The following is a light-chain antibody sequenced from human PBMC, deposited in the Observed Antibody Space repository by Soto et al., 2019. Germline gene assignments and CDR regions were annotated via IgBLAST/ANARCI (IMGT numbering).Light chain of an antibody. V-gene: IGKV3-15*01. CDR1: QSVSRF. CDR3: QQYDNWPWT. J-gene: IGKJ1*01. Sequence: EIVMTQSPATLSVSPGERVTLSCRASQSVSRFLAWYQQRPGQAPRLLIYDTSTRATGVPARFSGSGSGTEFSLTISSLQSEDFAVYSCQQYDNWPWTFGQGAKVEIK. CDR2: DTS.